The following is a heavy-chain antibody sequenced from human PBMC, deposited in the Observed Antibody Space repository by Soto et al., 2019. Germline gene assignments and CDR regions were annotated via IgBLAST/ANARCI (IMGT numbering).Heavy chain of an antibody. Sequence: GESLKISCKGSGYSFTSYWIGWVRQMPGKGLEWMGIIYPGDSDTRYSPSFQGQVTISADKSISTAYLQWSSLKASDTAMYYCARTTDYYGSGSYYNPPDYWGQGTLVTVSS. CDR1: GYSFTSYW. J-gene: IGHJ4*02. V-gene: IGHV5-51*01. CDR3: ARTTDYYGSGSYYNPPDY. D-gene: IGHD3-10*01. CDR2: IYPGDSDT.